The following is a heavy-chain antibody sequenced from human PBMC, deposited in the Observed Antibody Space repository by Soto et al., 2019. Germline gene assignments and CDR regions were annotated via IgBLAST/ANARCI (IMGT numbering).Heavy chain of an antibody. V-gene: IGHV4-59*01. CDR2: IYYSGST. Sequence: SETLSLTCTVSGGSISSYYWSWIRQPPGKGLEWIGYIYYSGSTNYNPSLKSRVTISVDTSKNQFSLKLSSVTAADTAVYYCARDATHNFSGILTGYNYYYMDVWGKGTTVTVSS. J-gene: IGHJ6*03. CDR1: GGSISSYY. CDR3: ARDATHNFSGILTGYNYYYMDV. D-gene: IGHD3-9*01.